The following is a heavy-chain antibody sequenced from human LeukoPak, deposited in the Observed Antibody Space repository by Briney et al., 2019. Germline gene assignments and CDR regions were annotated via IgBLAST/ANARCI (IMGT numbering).Heavy chain of an antibody. D-gene: IGHD3-3*01. CDR3: ARGAPSEITIFGVVTSFDY. Sequence: ASVKVSCKASGGTFSSYAISWVRQAPGQGLEWMGWISAYNGNTNYAQKLQGRVTMTTDTSASTAYMELRSLRSDDTAVYYCARGAPSEITIFGVVTSFDYWGQGTLVTVSS. V-gene: IGHV1-18*01. CDR1: GGTFSSYA. J-gene: IGHJ4*02. CDR2: ISAYNGNT.